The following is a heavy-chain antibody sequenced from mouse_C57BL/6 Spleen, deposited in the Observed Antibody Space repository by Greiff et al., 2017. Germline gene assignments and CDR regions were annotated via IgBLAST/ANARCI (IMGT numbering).Heavy chain of an antibody. V-gene: IGHV5-9-1*02. D-gene: IGHD2-3*01. J-gene: IGHJ4*01. CDR2: ISSGGDYI. CDR1: GFTFSSYA. CDR3: TREGIYDGYYGGAMDY. Sequence: DVKLVESGEGLVKPGGSLKLSCAASGFTFSSYAMSWVRQTPEKRLEWVAYISSGGDYIYYADTVKGRFTISRDNARNTLYLQMSSLKSEDTAMYYCTREGIYDGYYGGAMDYWGQGTSVTVSS.